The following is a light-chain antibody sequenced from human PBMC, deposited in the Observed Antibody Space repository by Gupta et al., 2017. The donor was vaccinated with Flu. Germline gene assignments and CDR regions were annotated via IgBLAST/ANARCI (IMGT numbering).Light chain of an antibody. V-gene: IGLV1-40*01. J-gene: IGLJ3*02. CDR1: SSNIGAGYD. Sequence: QSVLPQPPSVSGAPGQRVTISCTGSSSNIGAGYDVHWYQQLPGTAPKLLIYGNSKRPSGVPDRFSGSKSGTSASLAITGLQAEDEADYYCQSYDSSLSVGVFGGGTKLTVL. CDR3: QSYDSSLSVGV. CDR2: GNS.